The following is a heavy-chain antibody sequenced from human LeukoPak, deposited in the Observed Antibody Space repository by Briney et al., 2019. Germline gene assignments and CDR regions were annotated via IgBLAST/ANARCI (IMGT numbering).Heavy chain of an antibody. V-gene: IGHV1-2*02. CDR2: INPNSGGT. Sequence: GASVRVSCTASGYTFTGYYMHWVRQAPGQGLEWMGWINPNSGGTNYAQTVQGRVTMTRDTSISTAYMELSRLRSDDTAVYYCARDGTSEGRRRARAGFDSGGQGPLATFS. CDR1: GYTFTGYY. D-gene: IGHD1-26*01. J-gene: IGHJ5*01. CDR3: ARDGTSEGRRRARAGFDS.